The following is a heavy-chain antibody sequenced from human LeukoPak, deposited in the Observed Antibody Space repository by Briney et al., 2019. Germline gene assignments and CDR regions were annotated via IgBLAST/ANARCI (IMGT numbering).Heavy chain of an antibody. CDR1: GLTFSSYA. CDR2: ISGSGGST. Sequence: GSLRLSCAASGLTFSSYAMSWVRQAPGKGLEWVSAISGSGGSTYYADSVKGRFTISRDNSKNTLYLQMNSLRAEDTAVYYCAKDQVITFGGVIEIYYFDYWGQGTLVTVSS. CDR3: AKDQVITFGGVIEIYYFDY. J-gene: IGHJ4*02. V-gene: IGHV3-23*01. D-gene: IGHD3-16*02.